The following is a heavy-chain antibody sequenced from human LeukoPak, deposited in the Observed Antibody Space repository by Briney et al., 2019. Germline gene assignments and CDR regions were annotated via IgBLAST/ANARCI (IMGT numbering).Heavy chain of an antibody. CDR2: INHRGST. CDR1: GGSFSGYY. CDR3: ARGLAGARDY. Sequence: SETLSLTCAVYGGSFSGYYWSWIRQPPGKGLEWIGEINHRGSTNYNPSLKSRVTISVDTSKNQFSLKLSSVTAADTAVYYCARGLAGARDYWGQGTLVTVSS. D-gene: IGHD1-26*01. V-gene: IGHV4-34*01. J-gene: IGHJ4*02.